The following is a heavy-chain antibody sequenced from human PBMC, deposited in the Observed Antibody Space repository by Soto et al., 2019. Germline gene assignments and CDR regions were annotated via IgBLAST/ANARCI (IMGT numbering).Heavy chain of an antibody. CDR2: IYYSGST. CDR1: GGSIRSRGYY. Sequence: SETLSLTCTVSGGSIRSRGYYWSWIRQHPGKGLEWIGYIYYSGSTYYNPSLKSRVTISVDTSENQFSLKLSSVTAADTAVYYCARDSPYDFWSGYTNAFDIWGQGTMVT. V-gene: IGHV4-31*03. J-gene: IGHJ3*02. D-gene: IGHD3-3*01. CDR3: ARDSPYDFWSGYTNAFDI.